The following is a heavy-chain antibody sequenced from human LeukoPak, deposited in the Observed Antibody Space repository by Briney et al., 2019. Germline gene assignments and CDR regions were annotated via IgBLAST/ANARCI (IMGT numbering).Heavy chain of an antibody. CDR1: GFTFSSYG. CDR3: AKDFSGYSYGHFDY. V-gene: IGHV3-30*02. D-gene: IGHD5-18*01. Sequence: GGSLRLSCAASGFTFSSYGMHWVRQAPGKGLEWVAFIRYDGSNKYYADSVKGRFTISRDNSKNTLYLQMNSLRAEDTAVYYCAKDFSGYSYGHFDYWGQGTLVTVSS. J-gene: IGHJ4*02. CDR2: IRYDGSNK.